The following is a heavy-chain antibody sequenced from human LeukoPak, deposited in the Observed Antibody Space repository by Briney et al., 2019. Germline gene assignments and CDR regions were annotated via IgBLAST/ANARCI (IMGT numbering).Heavy chain of an antibody. CDR1: GFTFSSYS. J-gene: IGHJ4*02. V-gene: IGHV3-21*01. Sequence: GGSLRLSCAASGFTFSSYSMNWVRQAPGKGLEWVSSISSSSSSIYYADSVKGRFTISRDNAKNSLYLQMNSLRAEDTAVYYCARDRTLRYFDYWGQGTLVTVSS. CDR2: ISSSSSSI. CDR3: ARDRTLRYFDY.